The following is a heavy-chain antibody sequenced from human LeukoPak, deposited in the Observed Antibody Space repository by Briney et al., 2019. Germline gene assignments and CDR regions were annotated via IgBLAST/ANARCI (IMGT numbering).Heavy chain of an antibody. CDR3: ARGGSYPGC. V-gene: IGHV3-7*03. CDR2: IKQDGSEE. J-gene: IGHJ4*02. D-gene: IGHD1-26*01. CDR1: GFTFSNYW. Sequence: PGGSLRLSCAASGFTFSNYWMSWVRQAPGKGLEWVAKIKQDGSEEYYVDSVKGRFTISRDNAKNLLFLQMNSLRVEDTAIYYCARGGSYPGCWGQGTLVTVSS.